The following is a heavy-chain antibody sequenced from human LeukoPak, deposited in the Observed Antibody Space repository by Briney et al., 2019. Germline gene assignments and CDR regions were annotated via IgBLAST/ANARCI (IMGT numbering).Heavy chain of an antibody. J-gene: IGHJ5*02. CDR2: IYYSGST. D-gene: IGHD1-26*01. V-gene: IGHV4-39*07. CDR1: GGSISSSSYY. Sequence: SETLSLTCTVSGGSISSSSYYWGWIRQPPGKGLEWIGSIYYSGSTYYNPSLKSRVTISVDTSKNQFSLKLSSVTAADTAVYYCARDPYSGSYGWFDPWGQGTLVTVSS. CDR3: ARDPYSGSYGWFDP.